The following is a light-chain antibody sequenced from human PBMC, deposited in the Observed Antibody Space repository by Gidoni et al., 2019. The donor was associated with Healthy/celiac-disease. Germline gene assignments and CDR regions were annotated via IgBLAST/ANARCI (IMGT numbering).Light chain of an antibody. CDR3: QKYGSSNT. CDR1: QSVSSTY. Sequence: DIVLTQSPGTLSLSPGERATLSCRASQSVSSTYLAWYQQKPGQAPRLLIYGASSRATGIPDRFSGSGSGTDFTLTISRLEPEDFAVYYCQKYGSSNTFGQGTKLEI. CDR2: GAS. J-gene: IGKJ2*01. V-gene: IGKV3-20*01.